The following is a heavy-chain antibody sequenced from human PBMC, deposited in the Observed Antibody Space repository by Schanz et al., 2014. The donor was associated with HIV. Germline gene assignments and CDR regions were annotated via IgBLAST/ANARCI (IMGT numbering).Heavy chain of an antibody. CDR2: IYSGGTT. CDR3: ARSTANGYYLDQ. J-gene: IGHJ4*02. V-gene: IGHV4-59*10. Sequence: QVQLQQWGAGLLKPSETLSLTCSVSGDSISNTTHYWGWVRQPPGKGLEWIGRIYSGGTTNYNPSPKSRVSRSRDPPKNSLSLDLKSVPAADTAVYFCARSTANGYYLDQWGQGTLVIVSS. D-gene: IGHD2-2*03. CDR1: GDSISNTTHY.